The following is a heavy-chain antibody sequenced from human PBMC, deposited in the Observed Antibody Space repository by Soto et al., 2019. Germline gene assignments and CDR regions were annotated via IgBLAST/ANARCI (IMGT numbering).Heavy chain of an antibody. Sequence: TGGSLRLSCAASVFTFSSHRMSWVRQAPGKWLQWCSIFSVRDFGAXXADSVKGGXTISRYNSKYTXSLQMXSVRAEERAXYYCAKAFKYTSDLDYWVQGTLVTVSS. CDR1: VFTFSSHR. V-gene: IGHV3-23*01. CDR3: AKAFKYTSDLDY. J-gene: IGHJ4*02. CDR2: FSVRDFGA. D-gene: IGHD2-2*02.